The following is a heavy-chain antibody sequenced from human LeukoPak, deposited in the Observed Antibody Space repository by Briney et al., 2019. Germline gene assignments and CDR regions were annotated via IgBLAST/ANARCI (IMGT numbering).Heavy chain of an antibody. CDR1: GGSFSGYY. V-gene: IGHV4-34*01. J-gene: IGHJ4*02. CDR2: INRGGST. CDR3: ALRLHFHTYYYDDSGYFF. D-gene: IGHD3-22*01. Sequence: SETLSLTCAVYGGSFSGYYWSWIRQPPGKGLEWIGEINRGGSTNYNPSLKSRVTISVDTSKNQFSLNLSSVTAADTAVYYCALRLHFHTYYYDDSGYFFWGQGPLVTVSS.